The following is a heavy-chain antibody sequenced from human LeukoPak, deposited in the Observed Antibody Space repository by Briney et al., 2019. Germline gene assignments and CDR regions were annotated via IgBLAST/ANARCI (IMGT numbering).Heavy chain of an antibody. D-gene: IGHD3-10*01. Sequence: TGGSLRLSCAASGFTFSSYSMNWVRQAPGKGLEWVSSISSSSRYIYYADSVKGRFTISRDNAKNSLYLQMNSLRAEDTAVYYCARDVALLYGSGSYYNEYNWFDPWGQGTLVTVSS. CDR1: GFTFSSYS. CDR2: ISSSSRYI. J-gene: IGHJ5*02. V-gene: IGHV3-21*01. CDR3: ARDVALLYGSGSYYNEYNWFDP.